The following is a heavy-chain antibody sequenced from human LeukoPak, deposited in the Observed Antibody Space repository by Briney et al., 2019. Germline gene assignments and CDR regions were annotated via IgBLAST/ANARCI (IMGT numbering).Heavy chain of an antibody. CDR2: IYYSGTT. J-gene: IGHJ4*02. V-gene: IGHV4-39*01. Sequence: SETLSLTXTVPGGSISSSSYSWRWIRQPPGKGLDWIGSIYYSGTTYYNPSLKSRVTISVDTSKIQFSLKLSSVAATDTAVYFCARLRFDFWSGYTHPYFDYWGQGTLVTVSS. CDR3: ARLRFDFWSGYTHPYFDY. D-gene: IGHD3-3*01. CDR1: GGSISSSSYS.